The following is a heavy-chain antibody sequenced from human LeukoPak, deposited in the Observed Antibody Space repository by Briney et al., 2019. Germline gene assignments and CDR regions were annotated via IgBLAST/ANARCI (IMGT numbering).Heavy chain of an antibody. V-gene: IGHV3-11*01. J-gene: IGHJ4*02. CDR1: GFTFSDYY. Sequence: PGGSLRLSCAASGFTFSDYYMSWIRQASGKGLEGVSYISSSGSTIYYADSVKGRFTISRDNAKNSLYLQMNSLRDEDTDVYYCARDQWARSGGSCYSGYFDYWGQGTLVIVSA. CDR3: ARDQWARSGGSCYSGYFDY. CDR2: ISSSGSTI. D-gene: IGHD2-15*01.